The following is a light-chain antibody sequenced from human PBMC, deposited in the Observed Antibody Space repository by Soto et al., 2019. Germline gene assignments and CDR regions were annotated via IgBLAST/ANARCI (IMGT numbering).Light chain of an antibody. V-gene: IGLV2-14*01. J-gene: IGLJ3*02. CDR2: DVS. CDR1: SSDVGGYNY. CDR3: SSYTSSSTVV. Sequence: QSALTQPASVSGSPGQSITISCTGTSSDVGGYNYVCWYQQHPGKAPKLIIYDVSNRPSGVSNRFSVSKSGNTASLSISGLQAEDEADYYCSSYTSSSTVVFGGGTKLTVL.